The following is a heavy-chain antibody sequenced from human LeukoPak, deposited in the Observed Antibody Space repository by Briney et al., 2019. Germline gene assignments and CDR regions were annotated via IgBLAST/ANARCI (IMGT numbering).Heavy chain of an antibody. V-gene: IGHV3-30*04. Sequence: GGSLRLSCAASGFSFSRSTMHWVRQAPGKGLEWVAVISYDGSNTYYGDSVKGRFTISRDNSKNTLYLQMNSLRAEDTAVYYCARVRYSGSPDAFDIWGQGTMVTVSS. CDR1: GFSFSRST. D-gene: IGHD1-26*01. CDR3: ARVRYSGSPDAFDI. CDR2: ISYDGSNT. J-gene: IGHJ3*02.